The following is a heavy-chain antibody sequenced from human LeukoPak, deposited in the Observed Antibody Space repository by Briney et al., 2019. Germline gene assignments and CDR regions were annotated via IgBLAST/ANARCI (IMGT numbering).Heavy chain of an antibody. J-gene: IGHJ4*02. V-gene: IGHV4-39*07. CDR2: IYYSGST. CDR1: GGSISSSSYY. Sequence: SETLSLTCTVSGGSISSSSYYWGWIRQPPGKGLEWIGSIYYSGSTHYNPSLKSRVTISVDTSKNQFSLKLSSVTAADTAVYYCARGPYYYDSSGYYRMSPIDYWGQGTLVTVSS. D-gene: IGHD3-22*01. CDR3: ARGPYYYDSSGYYRMSPIDY.